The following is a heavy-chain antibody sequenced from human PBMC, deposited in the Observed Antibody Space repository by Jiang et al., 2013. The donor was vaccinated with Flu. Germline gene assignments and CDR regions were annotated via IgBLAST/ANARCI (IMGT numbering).Heavy chain of an antibody. CDR3: TRLYSGSYPRDFDY. D-gene: IGHD1-26*01. CDR2: IYHSGSA. Sequence: GSGLVKPSETLSLTCTVSGGSISSYYWGWIRQSPGKGLEWIGSIYHSGSAYYNPSLKSRVTISVDTSKNQFSLKLSSVTAADTAVYYCTRLYSGSYPRDFDYWGQGTLVTVSS. V-gene: IGHV4-38-2*02. CDR1: GGSISSYY. J-gene: IGHJ4*02.